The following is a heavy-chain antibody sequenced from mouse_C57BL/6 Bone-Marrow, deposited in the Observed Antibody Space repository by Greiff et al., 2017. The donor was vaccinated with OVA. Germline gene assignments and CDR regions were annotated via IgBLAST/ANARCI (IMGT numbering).Heavy chain of an antibody. V-gene: IGHV1-82*01. J-gene: IGHJ3*01. CDR1: GYAFSSSW. CDR2: IYPGDGDT. Sequence: QVQLQQSGPELVKPGASVKISCKASGYAFSSSWMNWVKQRPGKGLEWIGRIYPGDGDTNYNGKFKGKATLTADKSSSTAYMQLSSLTSEDSAVYFCARGGDDWFAYWGQGTLVTVSA. CDR3: ARGGDDWFAY.